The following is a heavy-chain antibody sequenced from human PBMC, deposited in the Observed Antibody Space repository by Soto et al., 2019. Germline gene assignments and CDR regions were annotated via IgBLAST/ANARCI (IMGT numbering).Heavy chain of an antibody. D-gene: IGHD3-9*01. CDR1: GGTFSSYS. CDR3: ARALVYDILTGPHDY. V-gene: IGHV1-69*13. Sequence: SVNVSCKSSGGTFSSYSISWVRQAPGQGLECMGWIIPIFGTANYAQKFQGRVTITADESTSTAYMELSSLRSEDTAVYYCARALVYDILTGPHDYWGQGTLVTVSS. CDR2: IIPIFGTA. J-gene: IGHJ4*02.